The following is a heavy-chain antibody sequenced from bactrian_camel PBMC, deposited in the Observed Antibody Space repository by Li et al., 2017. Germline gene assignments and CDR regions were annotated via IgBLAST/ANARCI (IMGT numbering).Heavy chain of an antibody. Sequence: HVQLMESGGGSVQAGGSLTLSCTGSEYTYTMNCMAWFRQAPGKEREAVAAIYSGGENLYYADSVKGRFTISHVNANNTLHLQMNSLKPEDTAVYYCAADLGWCGSRPLQREFRNWGQGTQVTVS. D-gene: IGHD2*01. CDR2: IYSGGENL. CDR3: AADLGWCGSRPLQREFRN. V-gene: IGHV3S1*01. CDR1: EYTYTMNC. J-gene: IGHJ4*01.